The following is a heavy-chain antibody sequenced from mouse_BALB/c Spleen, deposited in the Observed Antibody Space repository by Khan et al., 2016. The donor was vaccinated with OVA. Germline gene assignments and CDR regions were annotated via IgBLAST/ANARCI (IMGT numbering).Heavy chain of an antibody. J-gene: IGHJ3*01. Sequence: VQLKQSGPGLVKPSQSLSLTCTVTGYSITSDYAWNWIRQFPGNKLEWMGYISYSGSTSYNPSLKSRISITRDTSKNQFFLQLNSVTTEDTATYYCARGVRLTYWGQGTLVTVS. CDR2: ISYSGST. D-gene: IGHD1-2*01. V-gene: IGHV3-2*02. CDR1: GYSITSDYA. CDR3: ARGVRLTY.